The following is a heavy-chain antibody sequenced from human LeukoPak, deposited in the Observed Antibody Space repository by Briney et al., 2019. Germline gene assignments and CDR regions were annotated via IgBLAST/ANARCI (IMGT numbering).Heavy chain of an antibody. CDR1: GGSISSYY. D-gene: IGHD3-10*01. CDR3: ARDGAENWFDP. V-gene: IGHV4-59*01. J-gene: IGHJ5*02. Sequence: PSETLSLTCTVSGGSISSYYWSWIRQPPGKGLEWIGYIYYSGSTNYNPSLKSRVTISVDTSKNQFSLKLSSVTAADTVVYYCARDGAENWFDPWGQGTLVTVSS. CDR2: IYYSGST.